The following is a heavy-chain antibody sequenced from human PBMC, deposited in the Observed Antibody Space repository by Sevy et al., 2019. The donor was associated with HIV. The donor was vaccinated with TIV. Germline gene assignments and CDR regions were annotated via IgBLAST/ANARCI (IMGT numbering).Heavy chain of an antibody. CDR1: GFTFSSYA. V-gene: IGHV3-30-3*01. D-gene: IGHD3-22*01. J-gene: IGHJ4*02. CDR3: ARDYYDNSGYVY. CDR2: ISYDGSNK. Sequence: GGSLRLSCAASGFTFSSYAMHWVRQAPGKELEWVAVISYDGSNKYYADSVKGRFTIARDTSKNTLYLQMNSLRAEDTAVYYCARDYYDNSGYVYWGQGTLVTVSS.